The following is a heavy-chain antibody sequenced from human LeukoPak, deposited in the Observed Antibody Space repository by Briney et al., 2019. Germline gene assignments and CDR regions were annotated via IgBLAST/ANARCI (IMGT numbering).Heavy chain of an antibody. D-gene: IGHD3-22*01. J-gene: IGHJ4*02. CDR3: AREYMGGYYYDSSGYPPDY. Sequence: GGSLRPSCAASGFTFDDYGMSWFRQAPGKGLEWVSGINWNGGSTGYADSVKGRFTISRDNAKNSLYLQMNSLRAEDTALYYCAREYMGGYYYDSSGYPPDYWGQGTLVTVSS. V-gene: IGHV3-20*04. CDR2: INWNGGST. CDR1: GFTFDDYG.